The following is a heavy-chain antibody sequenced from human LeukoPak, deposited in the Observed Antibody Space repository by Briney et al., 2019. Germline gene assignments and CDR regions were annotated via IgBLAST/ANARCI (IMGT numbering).Heavy chain of an antibody. CDR1: GYTLTELS. V-gene: IGHV1-24*01. CDR3: ANFGRSCSSTSCYSYYYYMDV. J-gene: IGHJ6*03. CDR2: FDPEDDET. Sequence: ASVKVSCKVSGYTLTELSIHWVRQAPGKGLEWMGGFDPEDDETIYAQKFQGRVTMTEDTSTDTAYMELSSLRSEDTAVYYCANFGRSCSSTSCYSYYYYMDVWGKGTTVTVSS. D-gene: IGHD2-2*01.